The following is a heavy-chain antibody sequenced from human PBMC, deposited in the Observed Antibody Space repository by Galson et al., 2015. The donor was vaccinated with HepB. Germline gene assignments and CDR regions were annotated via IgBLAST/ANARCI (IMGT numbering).Heavy chain of an antibody. Sequence: SLRLSCAASGFTFDDYAMHWVRQAPGKGLEWVSLISWDGGSTYYADSVKGRFTISRDNSKNSLYLQKNSLRAEDTALYYCAKDGTYGSGSTNWYFDLWGRGTLVTVSS. J-gene: IGHJ2*01. CDR2: ISWDGGST. CDR1: GFTFDDYA. V-gene: IGHV3-43D*03. D-gene: IGHD3-10*01. CDR3: AKDGTYGSGSTNWYFDL.